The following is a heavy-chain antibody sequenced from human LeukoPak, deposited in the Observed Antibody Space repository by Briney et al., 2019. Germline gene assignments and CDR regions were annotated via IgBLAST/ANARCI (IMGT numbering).Heavy chain of an antibody. CDR1: GYTFTGYY. CDR2: INPTGGST. D-gene: IGHD1-26*01. CDR3: ARDNSVGDNAWWFDP. J-gene: IGHJ5*02. Sequence: ASVKVSCKAPGYTFTGYYMHWVRQAPGQGLEWMGLINPTGGSTGYAQKFQGGVTMTRDMSTSTDYMELSSLRSEDTAIYYCARDNSVGDNAWWFDPWGPGTLVTVSS. V-gene: IGHV1-46*01.